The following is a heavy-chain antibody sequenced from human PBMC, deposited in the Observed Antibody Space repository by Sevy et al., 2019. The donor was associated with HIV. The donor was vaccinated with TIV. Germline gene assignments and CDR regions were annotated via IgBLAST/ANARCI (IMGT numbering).Heavy chain of an antibody. D-gene: IGHD1-26*01. Sequence: GGSLRLSCAASGFTFSSYEMNWVRQAPGKGLEWVSYISSSGSTIYYADSLKGRFTISRDNAKNSLYLQMNSLRAEDTAVYYCARLPGGYNQGDDAFDIWGQGTMVTVSS. V-gene: IGHV3-48*03. CDR3: ARLPGGYNQGDDAFDI. CDR1: GFTFSSYE. J-gene: IGHJ3*02. CDR2: ISSSGSTI.